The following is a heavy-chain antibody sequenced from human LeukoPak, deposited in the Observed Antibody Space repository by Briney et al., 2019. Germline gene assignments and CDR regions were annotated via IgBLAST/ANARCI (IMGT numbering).Heavy chain of an antibody. Sequence: KASETLSLTCTVSGGSISRYYWSWIRQPPGKGLEWIGYIYYSGSTNYNPSLKSRVTISVDTSKNQFSLKLSSVTAADTAVYYCARDIGQQLRWFDPWGQGTLVTVSS. V-gene: IGHV4-59*01. CDR2: IYYSGST. J-gene: IGHJ5*02. CDR1: GGSISRYY. D-gene: IGHD6-13*01. CDR3: ARDIGQQLRWFDP.